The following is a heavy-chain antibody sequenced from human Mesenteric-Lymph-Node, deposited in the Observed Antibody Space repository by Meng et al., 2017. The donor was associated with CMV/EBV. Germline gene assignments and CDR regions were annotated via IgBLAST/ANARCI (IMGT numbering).Heavy chain of an antibody. CDR3: ARVRGATPVSYYGMDV. J-gene: IGHJ6*02. V-gene: IGHV1-2*02. Sequence: ASVKVSCKASGFTFTGYYLNWVRQAPGQGLEWMGWINPNSGGTNYAQKFQGRVTMTRDTSISTAYMELSRLRSDDTAVYYCARVRGATPVSYYGMDVWGQGTTVTVSS. CDR1: GFTFTGYY. CDR2: INPNSGGT. D-gene: IGHD2-15*01.